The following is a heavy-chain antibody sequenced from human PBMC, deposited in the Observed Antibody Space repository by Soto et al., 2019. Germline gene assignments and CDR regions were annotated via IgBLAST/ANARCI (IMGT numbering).Heavy chain of an antibody. CDR2: IKSKTDGGTT. CDR3: TTGRMWNLEWLTYYYYGMDV. V-gene: IGHV3-15*01. CDR1: GFTFSNAW. D-gene: IGHD3-3*01. Sequence: TGGSLRLSCAASGFTFSNAWMSWVRQAPGKGLEWVGRIKSKTDGGTTDYAAPVKGRFTISRDDSKNTLYLQMNSLKTEDTAVYYCTTGRMWNLEWLTYYYYGMDVWGQGTTVTVSS. J-gene: IGHJ6*02.